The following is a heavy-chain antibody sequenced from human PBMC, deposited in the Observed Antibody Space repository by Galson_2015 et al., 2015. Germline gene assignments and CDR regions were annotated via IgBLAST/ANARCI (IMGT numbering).Heavy chain of an antibody. Sequence: SLRLSCAASGFTFSSYGMNWVRQAPGKGLEWISYTSGGSTIIYYADSVKGRFTISRDNAKNSLYLQMNSLRAEDTAVYYCAVDSKTYSYVVDYWGQGTLVTVSS. CDR1: GFTFSSYG. CDR3: AVDSKTYSYVVDY. D-gene: IGHD5-18*01. CDR2: TSGGSTII. J-gene: IGHJ4*02. V-gene: IGHV3-21*05.